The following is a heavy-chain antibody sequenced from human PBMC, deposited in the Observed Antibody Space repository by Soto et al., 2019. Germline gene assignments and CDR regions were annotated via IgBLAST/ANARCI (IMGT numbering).Heavy chain of an antibody. V-gene: IGHV3-30*18. Sequence: QIQLVESGGGVVQPGASQRLSCEASGFALSSYGMHWVRQAPGKGLAWVATISYNGNNQYYADSVRGRFTISRDNSMSTLYLQMSGLRPEDTAVYFCAKDRGHLAVAAITGGGHLDKWGQGTMVTVSS. J-gene: IGHJ3*01. CDR3: AKDRGHLAVAAITGGGHLDK. D-gene: IGHD6-19*01. CDR1: GFALSSYG. CDR2: ISYNGNNQ.